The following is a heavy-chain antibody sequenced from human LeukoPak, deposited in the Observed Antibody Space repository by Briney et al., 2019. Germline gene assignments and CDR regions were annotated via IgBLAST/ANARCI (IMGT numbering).Heavy chain of an antibody. CDR3: AKDLSPRGHYYYYYGMDV. D-gene: IGHD3-10*01. V-gene: IGHV3-9*01. J-gene: IGHJ6*02. CDR2: ISWNSGSI. CDR1: GFTFDDYA. Sequence: PGGSLRLSCAASGFTFDDYAMYWVRQAPGKGLEWVSGISWNSGSIGYADSVKGRFTISRDNAKNSLYLQMNSLRAEDTALYYCAKDLSPRGHYYYYYGMDVWGQGTTVTVSS.